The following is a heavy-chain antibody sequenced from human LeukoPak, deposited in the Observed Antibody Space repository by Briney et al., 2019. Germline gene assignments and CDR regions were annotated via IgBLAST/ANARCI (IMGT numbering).Heavy chain of an antibody. Sequence: GGSLRLSCAASGFTFRSYAMHWVRQAPGKGLEWVAVISGDGNNKYYVDSVKGRFTISRDDSRNTLYLQMSSLRPEDTALYYCAKDVHAGSIYYYFDYWGQGALVTVSS. J-gene: IGHJ4*02. V-gene: IGHV3-30*18. CDR2: ISGDGNNK. CDR3: AKDVHAGSIYYYFDY. D-gene: IGHD2-15*01. CDR1: GFTFRSYA.